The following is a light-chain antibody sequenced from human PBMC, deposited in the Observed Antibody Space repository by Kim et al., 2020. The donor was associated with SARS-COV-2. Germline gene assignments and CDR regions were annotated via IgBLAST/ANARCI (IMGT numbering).Light chain of an antibody. Sequence: QSVTNSCTGTSSDVGGYNYVSWYQRHPGKAPKLMIYDVSKRPSGVPDRFSGSKSGNTASLTISGLQAEDEADYYCCSYAGSYTFVVFGGGTQLTVL. CDR1: SSDVGGYNY. J-gene: IGLJ2*01. CDR2: DVS. CDR3: CSYAGSYTFVV. V-gene: IGLV2-11*01.